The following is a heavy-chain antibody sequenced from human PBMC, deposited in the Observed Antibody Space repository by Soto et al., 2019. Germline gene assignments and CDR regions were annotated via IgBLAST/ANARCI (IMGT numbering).Heavy chain of an antibody. Sequence: ASVKVSCKASGGTFSSYAISWVRQAPGQGLEWMGWISANNGKTKYAEKFQDRVIMTTDTSTSTAYLEVRSLTCDDTAVYYCARLKSFGTTSAGQNYHYGMDVWGQGTTVTVSS. J-gene: IGHJ6*02. CDR1: GGTFSSYA. V-gene: IGHV1-18*01. CDR2: ISANNGKT. CDR3: ARLKSFGTTSAGQNYHYGMDV. D-gene: IGHD3-16*01.